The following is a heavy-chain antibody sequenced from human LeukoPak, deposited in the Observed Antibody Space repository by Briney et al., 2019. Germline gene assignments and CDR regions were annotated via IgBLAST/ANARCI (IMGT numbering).Heavy chain of an antibody. J-gene: IGHJ4*02. CDR3: ARDSYSSGWYHDY. CDR1: GGSISSGGYY. Sequence: SQTLSLTCTVSGGSISSGGYYWSWIRQHPGKGLEWIGYIYYSGSTYYNPSLKSRVTISVDTSKNQFSLKLSSVTAADTAVYYCARDSYSSGWYHDYWGQGTLVTVSS. D-gene: IGHD6-19*01. CDR2: IYYSGST. V-gene: IGHV4-31*03.